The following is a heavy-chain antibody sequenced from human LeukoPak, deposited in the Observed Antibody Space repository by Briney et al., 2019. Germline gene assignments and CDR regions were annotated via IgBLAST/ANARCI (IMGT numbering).Heavy chain of an antibody. J-gene: IGHJ4*02. Sequence: ASVKVSCKASGYTFTGYYMHWVRQAPGQGLEWKGWTNPNSGGTNYAQKFQGRVTMTRDTSISTAYMELSRLRSDDTAVYYCAREFRTYYYDSSGALLFYYFDYWGQGTLVTVSS. CDR1: GYTFTGYY. V-gene: IGHV1-2*02. CDR2: TNPNSGGT. D-gene: IGHD3-22*01. CDR3: AREFRTYYYDSSGALLFYYFDY.